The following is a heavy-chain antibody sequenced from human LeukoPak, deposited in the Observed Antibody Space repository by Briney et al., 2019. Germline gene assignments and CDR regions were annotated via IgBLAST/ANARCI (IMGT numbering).Heavy chain of an antibody. D-gene: IGHD4-17*01. J-gene: IGHJ4*02. CDR1: GFTVNTYD. CDR3: AGYGVYPY. Sequence: GGSLRLSCAASGFTVNTYDMHWVRQAPGEGPEWIAYFGISGTIYYADSVRGRFTISRDNAKNSLFLQMNSLMVDDTAIYYCAGYGVYPYWGQGTPVTVSS. V-gene: IGHV3-48*01. CDR2: FGISGTI.